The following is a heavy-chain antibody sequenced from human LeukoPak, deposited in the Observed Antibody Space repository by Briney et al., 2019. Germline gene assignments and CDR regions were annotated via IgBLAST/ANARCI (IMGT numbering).Heavy chain of an antibody. CDR2: IWYDGSNK. CDR1: GFTFSSYG. Sequence: PGRSLRLSCAASGFTFSSYGMHWVRQAPGKGLEWVAVIWYDGSNKYYADSVKGRFTISRDNSKNTLYLQMNSLRAEDTAVYYCARTGGLGYCSGGSYYPMGYYYGMDVWGQGTTVTVSS. D-gene: IGHD2-15*01. V-gene: IGHV3-33*01. CDR3: ARTGGLGYCSGGSYYPMGYYYGMDV. J-gene: IGHJ6*02.